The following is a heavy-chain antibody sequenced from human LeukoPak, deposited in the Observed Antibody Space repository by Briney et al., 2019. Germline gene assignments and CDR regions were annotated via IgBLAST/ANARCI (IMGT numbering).Heavy chain of an antibody. V-gene: IGHV1-46*01. D-gene: IGHD2/OR15-2a*01. CDR1: GYDFTFNY. Sequence: GASVKVSCKTSGYDFTFNYVHWVRQAPGQGLEWMGIFNPSGHTTSYAQKFQGRVTMTSDTSTTTVYMQLSSLTSEDTAVYYCARGVASTRAFDVWGQGTMVFVSS. CDR3: ARGVASTRAFDV. J-gene: IGHJ3*01. CDR2: FNPSGHTT.